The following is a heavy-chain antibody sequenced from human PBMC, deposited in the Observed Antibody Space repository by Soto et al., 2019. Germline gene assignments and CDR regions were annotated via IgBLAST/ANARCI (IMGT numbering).Heavy chain of an antibody. J-gene: IGHJ6*02. Sequence: GGSLRLSCAASGLTFSSYGMHWVRQAPGKGPEWVAVISYDGSNKYYADSVKGRFTISRDNSKNTLYLQMNSLRAEDTAVYYCAKDVAAAGPYYYYGMDVWGQGTTVTVSS. D-gene: IGHD6-13*01. CDR1: GLTFSSYG. V-gene: IGHV3-30*18. CDR3: AKDVAAAGPYYYYGMDV. CDR2: ISYDGSNK.